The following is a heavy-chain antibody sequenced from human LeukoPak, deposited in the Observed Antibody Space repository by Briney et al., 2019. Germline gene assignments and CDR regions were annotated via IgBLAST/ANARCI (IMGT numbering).Heavy chain of an antibody. Sequence: ASVKVSCKASGYSFTSYYIHWVRQAPGQGLEWMGIINPSGGSTSYAQKFQGRLTMTTDTSTSTAYMELSGLRSDDTAVYYCARESRLLWFGELPIDYWGQGTLVTVSS. CDR1: GYSFTSYY. V-gene: IGHV1-46*01. CDR3: ARESRLLWFGELPIDY. D-gene: IGHD3-10*01. J-gene: IGHJ4*02. CDR2: INPSGGST.